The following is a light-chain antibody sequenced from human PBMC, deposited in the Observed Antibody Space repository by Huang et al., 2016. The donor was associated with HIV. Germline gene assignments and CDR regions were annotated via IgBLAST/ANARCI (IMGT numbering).Light chain of an antibody. CDR2: ATS. V-gene: IGKV1-NL1*01. CDR3: QQYQSIPWT. J-gene: IGKJ1*01. Sequence: DIQMTQSPSSLSASVGDRVTITCRASQGIGNSLAWYQQKPEKPPRLLLYATSRLESGVPSRFSGRGSGTHYTPTITTLQPEDIASYYCQQYQSIPWTFGQGTKVEIK. CDR1: QGIGNS.